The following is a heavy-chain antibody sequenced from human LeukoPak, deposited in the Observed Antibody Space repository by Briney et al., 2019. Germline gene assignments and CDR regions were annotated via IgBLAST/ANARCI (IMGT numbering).Heavy chain of an antibody. CDR2: ITSGGDYI. D-gene: IGHD3-9*01. CDR3: ARGHYDVLAASYKWTPDY. CDR1: GFTFNTFN. V-gene: IGHV3-21*01. Sequence: GESLRLSCAASGFTFNTFNMNWVRQAPGKGLEWVSSITSGGDYIYYADSVKGRFTTSRDNDKNSLSLQLNSLRVEDTAVYYCARGHYDVLAASYKWTPDYWGQGTLVTVSS. J-gene: IGHJ4*02.